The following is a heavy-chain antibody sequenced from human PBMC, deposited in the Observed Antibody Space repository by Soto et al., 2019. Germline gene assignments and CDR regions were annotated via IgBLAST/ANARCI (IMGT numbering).Heavy chain of an antibody. J-gene: IGHJ5*02. CDR1: GFAFSGSA. CDR3: PWGLFSYDYSGILWFDP. D-gene: IGHD3-16*01. V-gene: IGHV3-73*01. Sequence: LRLSCAASGFAFSGSAMYWVRQASGKGPEWVGRIRSKGHNYATEYAASVTGRLTISRDDSTNTAYLQMISLQTEEPAVHYRPWGLFSYDYSGILWFDPWGHGTLVTVSS. CDR2: IRSKGHNYAT.